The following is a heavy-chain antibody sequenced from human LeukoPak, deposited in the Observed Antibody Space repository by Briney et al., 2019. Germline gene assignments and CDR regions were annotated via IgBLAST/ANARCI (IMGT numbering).Heavy chain of an antibody. Sequence: SETLSLTCTVSGGSISSYYWSWIRQPPGKGLEWIGYIYYSGSTNYNPSLKSRVTISVDTSKNQFSLKLSSVTAADTAVYYCARERFGGYGFMYYFDYWGQGTLVTVSS. CDR2: IYYSGST. V-gene: IGHV4-59*01. J-gene: IGHJ4*02. CDR3: ARERFGGYGFMYYFDY. D-gene: IGHD5-12*01. CDR1: GGSISSYY.